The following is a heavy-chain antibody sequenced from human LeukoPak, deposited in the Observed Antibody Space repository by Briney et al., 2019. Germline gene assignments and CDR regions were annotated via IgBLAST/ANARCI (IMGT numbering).Heavy chain of an antibody. CDR1: GITFSSYW. V-gene: IGHV3-7*01. CDR3: TRWARYCSSGSCYSWFDP. J-gene: IGHJ5*02. D-gene: IGHD2-15*01. CDR2: MKIEGSEE. Sequence: GGSLRLSCVASGITFSSYWMSWVRQAPGKGLEWVANMKIEGSEEYYVDSVKGRFTISRDNAKNSLYLQMNSLRVDDTAVYYCTRWARYCSSGSCYSWFDPWGQGTLVTVSS.